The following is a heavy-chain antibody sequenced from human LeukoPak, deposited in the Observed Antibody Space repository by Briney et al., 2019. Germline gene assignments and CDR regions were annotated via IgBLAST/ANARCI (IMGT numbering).Heavy chain of an antibody. CDR2: ISYDGSNK. CDR3: AKPITADNY. CDR1: GFTFSSYS. Sequence: GRSLRLSCAASGFTFSSYSMHWVRQAPGKGLEWVAVISYDGSNKYYADSVKGRFTISRDNSKNTLYLQMNSLRAEDTAVYYCAKPITADNYWGQGTLVTVSS. J-gene: IGHJ4*02. V-gene: IGHV3-30*04. D-gene: IGHD5-24*01.